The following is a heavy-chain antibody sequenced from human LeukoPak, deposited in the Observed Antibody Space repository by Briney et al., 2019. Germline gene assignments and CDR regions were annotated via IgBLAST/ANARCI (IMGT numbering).Heavy chain of an antibody. D-gene: IGHD6-13*01. CDR2: IYSGGST. CDR1: GFTVSSNY. Sequence: GGSLRLSCAASGFTVSSNYMSWVRQAPGRGLEWVSVIYSGGSTYYADSVKGRFTISRDNSKNTLYLQMNSLRAEDTAVYYCAGAQTAAGLRFDYWGQGTLVTVSS. V-gene: IGHV3-53*01. CDR3: AGAQTAAGLRFDY. J-gene: IGHJ4*02.